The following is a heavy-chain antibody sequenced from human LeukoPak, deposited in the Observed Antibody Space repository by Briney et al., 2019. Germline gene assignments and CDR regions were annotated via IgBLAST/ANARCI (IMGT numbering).Heavy chain of an antibody. J-gene: IGHJ6*02. V-gene: IGHV4-59*01. CDR1: GGSISSYY. CDR2: IYYSGST. D-gene: IGHD6-19*01. CDR3: ARGSGWYVSYYYGMDV. Sequence: PSETLSLTCTVSGGSISSYYWSWIRQPPGKGLEWIGCIYYSGSTNYNPSLKSRVTISVDTSKNQFSLKLSSVTAADTAVYYCARGSGWYVSYYYGMDVWGQGTTVTVSS.